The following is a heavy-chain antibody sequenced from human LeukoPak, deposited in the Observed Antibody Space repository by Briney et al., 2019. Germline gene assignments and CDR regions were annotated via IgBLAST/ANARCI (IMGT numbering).Heavy chain of an antibody. J-gene: IGHJ5*02. D-gene: IGHD3-10*01. Sequence: PGGALRLSCAASGFTFSSYAMHWVRQAPGKGRAGVAVVSYDGRNKYYAHSVKGRFTNSRDNSKNTLYLQMNSLRAEDTAVYYCARRYYYGSGSFNWFDPWGQGTLVTVSS. CDR3: ARRYYYGSGSFNWFDP. V-gene: IGHV3-30*04. CDR2: VSYDGRNK. CDR1: GFTFSSYA.